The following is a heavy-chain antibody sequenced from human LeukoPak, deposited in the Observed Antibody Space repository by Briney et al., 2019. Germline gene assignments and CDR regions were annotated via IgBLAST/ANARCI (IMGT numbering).Heavy chain of an antibody. CDR1: GYTFTGYY. CDR3: ARGSTRYYYGSGSSSDY. D-gene: IGHD3-10*01. J-gene: IGHJ4*02. Sequence: ASVKVSCKASGYTFTGYYMHWVRQAPGQGLEWMGWINPNSGGTNYAQKFQGRVTMTRDTSISTAYIELSRLRSDDTAVYYCARGSTRYYYGSGSSSDYWGQGTLVIVSS. CDR2: INPNSGGT. V-gene: IGHV1-2*02.